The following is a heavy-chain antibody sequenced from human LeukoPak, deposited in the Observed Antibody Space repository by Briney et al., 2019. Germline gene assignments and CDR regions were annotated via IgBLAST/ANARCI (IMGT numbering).Heavy chain of an antibody. CDR2: ISYDGSNK. CDR1: GFTFSSYG. Sequence: GGSLRLSCAASGFTFSSYGMHWVRQAPGKGLEWVAVISYDGSNKYYADSVKGRFTISGDNSKNTLYLQMNSLRAEDTAVYYCASSYGPFDYWGQGTLVTVSS. CDR3: ASSYGPFDY. D-gene: IGHD3-10*01. J-gene: IGHJ4*02. V-gene: IGHV3-30*03.